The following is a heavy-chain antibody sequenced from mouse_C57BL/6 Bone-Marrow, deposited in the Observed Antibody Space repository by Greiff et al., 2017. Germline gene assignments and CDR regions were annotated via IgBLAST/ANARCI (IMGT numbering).Heavy chain of an antibody. Sequence: DVKLVESGPGLVKPSQSLSLTCSVTGYSITSGYYWNWIRQFPGNKLEWMGYISYDGSNNYNPSLKNRISITRDTSKNQFFLKLNSVTTEDTATYYCARALLLDYWGQGTPLTVSS. V-gene: IGHV3-6*01. CDR1: GYSITSGYY. CDR3: ARALLLDY. D-gene: IGHD1-1*01. CDR2: ISYDGSN. J-gene: IGHJ2*01.